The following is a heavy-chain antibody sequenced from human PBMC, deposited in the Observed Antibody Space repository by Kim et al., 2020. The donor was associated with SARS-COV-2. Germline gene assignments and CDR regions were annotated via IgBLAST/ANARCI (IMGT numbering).Heavy chain of an antibody. J-gene: IGHJ4*02. CDR3: ARASWVNYDFWSGYWDY. D-gene: IGHD3-3*01. V-gene: IGHV1-69*13. Sequence: SVKVSCKASGGTFSSYAISWVRQAPGQGLEWMGGIIPIFGTANYAQKFQGRVTITADESTSTAYMELSSLRSEDTAVYYCARASWVNYDFWSGYWDYWGQGTLVTVSS. CDR2: IIPIFGTA. CDR1: GGTFSSYA.